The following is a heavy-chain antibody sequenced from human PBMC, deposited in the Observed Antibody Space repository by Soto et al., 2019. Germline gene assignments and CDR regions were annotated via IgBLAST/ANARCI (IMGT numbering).Heavy chain of an antibody. CDR3: ARNLDYGDYVGGDY. Sequence: PGGSLRLSCAASGFTVSSNYMSWVRQAPGKGLEWVSVIYSGGSTYYADSVKGRFTISRDNSKNTLYLQMNSLRAEDTAVYYCARNLDYGDYVGGDYWGQGTLVTVSS. J-gene: IGHJ4*02. CDR2: IYSGGST. V-gene: IGHV3-53*01. D-gene: IGHD4-17*01. CDR1: GFTVSSNY.